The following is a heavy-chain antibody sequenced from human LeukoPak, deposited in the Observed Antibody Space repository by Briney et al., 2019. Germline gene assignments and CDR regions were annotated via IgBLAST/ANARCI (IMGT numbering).Heavy chain of an antibody. Sequence: GASVKVSCKAYVYTFTDYYMHWVRQAPGQGLEWMGWINPNSGGTNYAQKFQGRVTMTRDTSISTAYMELSRLRSDDTAVCYCAREGPIVGATHLVDYWGQGTLVTVSS. CDR3: AREGPIVGATHLVDY. V-gene: IGHV1-2*02. CDR1: VYTFTDYY. D-gene: IGHD1-26*01. CDR2: INPNSGGT. J-gene: IGHJ4*02.